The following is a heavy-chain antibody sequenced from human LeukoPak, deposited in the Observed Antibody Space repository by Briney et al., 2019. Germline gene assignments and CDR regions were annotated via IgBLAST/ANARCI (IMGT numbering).Heavy chain of an antibody. Sequence: GGSLRLSCAASGFTFSSYAMSWVRQAPGKGLEWGSSVSGSGGGTYYAGSVKGRFTISRDNSRNTMYLQMSSLRAEDTAVYYCAKGSSSTWYLQYFQHWGQGTLVTVSS. CDR3: AKGSSSTWYLQYFQH. CDR1: GFTFSSYA. CDR2: VSGSGGGT. J-gene: IGHJ1*01. V-gene: IGHV3-23*01. D-gene: IGHD6-13*01.